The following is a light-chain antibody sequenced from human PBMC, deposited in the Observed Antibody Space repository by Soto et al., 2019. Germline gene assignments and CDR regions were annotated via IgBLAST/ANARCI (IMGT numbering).Light chain of an antibody. CDR2: GAS. CDR1: QSISSK. CDR3: QEYNNWHPIT. Sequence: EIVMTQSPATLSVSPGERATLSCRASQSISSKLAWYQQKPGQAPRLLIYGASTRATGIPVRFSGSGSGTEFTLTINSLQSEDFAVYYCQEYNNWHPITFGGGTKVEIK. J-gene: IGKJ4*01. V-gene: IGKV3-15*01.